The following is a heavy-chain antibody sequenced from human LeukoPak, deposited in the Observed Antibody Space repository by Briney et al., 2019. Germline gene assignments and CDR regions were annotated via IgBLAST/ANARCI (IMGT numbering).Heavy chain of an antibody. CDR1: GGSISSYY. CDR2: IYYSGST. J-gene: IGHJ4*02. CDR3: ARARITMVRGVIIKRTQYYFDY. D-gene: IGHD3-10*01. V-gene: IGHV4-59*01. Sequence: PSETLSLTCTASGGSISSYYWSWIRQPPGKGLEWIGYIYYSGSTNYNPSLKSRVTISVDTSKNQFSLKLSSVTAADTAVYYCARARITMVRGVIIKRTQYYFDYWGQGTLVTVTS.